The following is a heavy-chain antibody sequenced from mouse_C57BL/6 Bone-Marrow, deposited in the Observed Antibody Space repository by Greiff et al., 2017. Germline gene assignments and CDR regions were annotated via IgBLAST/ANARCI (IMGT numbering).Heavy chain of an antibody. CDR2: IHPNSGST. V-gene: IGHV1-64*01. J-gene: IGHJ2*01. Sequence: QVHVKQPGAELVKPGASVKLSCKASGYTFTSYWMHWVKQRPGQGLEWIGMIHPNSGSTNYNETFKSKATLTVDKSSSTAYMQLSSLTSEDSAVYYCASRRAGTSDYWGQGTTLTVSS. D-gene: IGHD3-1*01. CDR3: ASRRAGTSDY. CDR1: GYTFTSYW.